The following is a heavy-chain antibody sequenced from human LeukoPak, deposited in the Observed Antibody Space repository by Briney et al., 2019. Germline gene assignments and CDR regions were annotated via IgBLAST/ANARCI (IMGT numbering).Heavy chain of an antibody. CDR3: ARDLSSGYYYTYYFDY. CDR2: INHSGST. Sequence: SETLSLTCAVYGGSFSGYYWSWIRQPPGKGLEWIGEINHSGSTNYNPSLKSRVTISVDTSKNQFSLKLSSVTAADTAVYYCARDLSSGYYYTYYFDYWGQGTLVTVSS. J-gene: IGHJ4*02. D-gene: IGHD3-22*01. V-gene: IGHV4-34*01. CDR1: GGSFSGYY.